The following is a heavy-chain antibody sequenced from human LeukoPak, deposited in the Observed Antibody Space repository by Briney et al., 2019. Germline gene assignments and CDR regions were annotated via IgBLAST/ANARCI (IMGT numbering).Heavy chain of an antibody. CDR3: AKFNGGSNYYYYYGMDV. CDR1: GFTFSSYG. CDR2: ISYDGSNK. V-gene: IGHV3-30*18. Sequence: GGSLRLSCAASGFTFSSYGMHWVRQAPGKGLEWVAVISYDGSNKYYADSVKGRFTISRDNSKNTLYLQMNSLRAEDTAVHYCAKFNGGSNYYYYYGMDVWGQGTTVTVSS. J-gene: IGHJ6*02. D-gene: IGHD1-26*01.